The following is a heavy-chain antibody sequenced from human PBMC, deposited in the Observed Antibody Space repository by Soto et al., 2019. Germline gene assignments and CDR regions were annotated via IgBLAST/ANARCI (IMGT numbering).Heavy chain of an antibody. CDR2: IDWDDDK. V-gene: IGHV2-70*01. Sequence: SVPTLVNPTQALTLICTFSGFSLSTSGMCVSWIRQPPGRALEWLALIDWDDDKYYSTSLKTRLTISKDTPKNQVVLTMTNMDPVDTATYYCARIISYSSGKTIDYWGQGTLVTVS. CDR3: ARIISYSSGKTIDY. CDR1: GFSLSTSGMC. D-gene: IGHD6-19*01. J-gene: IGHJ4*02.